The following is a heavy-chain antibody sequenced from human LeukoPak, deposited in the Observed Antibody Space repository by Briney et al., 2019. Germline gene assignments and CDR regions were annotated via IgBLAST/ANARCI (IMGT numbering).Heavy chain of an antibody. CDR1: GGSISSSSYY. D-gene: IGHD5-18*01. CDR3: ARHGGSRYGSYYFDF. CDR2: IYYSGST. J-gene: IGHJ4*02. Sequence: PSETLSLTCTVSGGSISSSSYYWGWIRQPPGKGLEWIGTIYYSGSTYYNPSLKSRVTISVDTSKNQFSLKLSSVTAADTAVYYCARHGGSRYGSYYFDFWGQETLVTVSA. V-gene: IGHV4-39*01.